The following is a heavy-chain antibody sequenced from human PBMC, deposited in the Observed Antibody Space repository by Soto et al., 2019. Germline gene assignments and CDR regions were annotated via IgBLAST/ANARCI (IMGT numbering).Heavy chain of an antibody. D-gene: IGHD3-22*01. CDR3: ARDPTYYYDSSGSPAAFDI. V-gene: IGHV3-33*08. Sequence: PGGSLRLSCAASGFTFSTYAMHWVRQAPGKGLEWVAVIWYDGSNKYYADSVKGRFTISRDNSKNTLYLQMNSLRAEDTAVYYCARDPTYYYDSSGSPAAFDIWGQGTMVTVSS. CDR1: GFTFSTYA. CDR2: IWYDGSNK. J-gene: IGHJ3*02.